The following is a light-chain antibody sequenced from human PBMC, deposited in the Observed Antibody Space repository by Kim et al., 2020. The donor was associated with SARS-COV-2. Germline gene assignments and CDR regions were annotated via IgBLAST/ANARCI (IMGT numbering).Light chain of an antibody. CDR2: DAW. Sequence: LSRGEGATLACRSSKNVGINVGWYQQKAGQARRLLIFDAWRRASGTPGRISGSGSVTDFTLTISELELEDVAVYHCHQRDAWPNTFGQGTRLEIK. J-gene: IGKJ5*01. CDR1: KNVGIN. CDR3: HQRDAWPNT. V-gene: IGKV3-11*01.